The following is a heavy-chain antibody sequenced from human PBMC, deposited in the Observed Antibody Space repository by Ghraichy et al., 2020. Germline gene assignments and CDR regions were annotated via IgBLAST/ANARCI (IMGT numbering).Heavy chain of an antibody. CDR3: ARLAVAGFFDY. CDR2: IYYSGST. V-gene: IGHV4-39*01. CDR1: GGSISSSSYY. J-gene: IGHJ4*02. D-gene: IGHD6-19*01. Sequence: ESLNISCTVSGGSISSSSYYWGWIRQPPGKGLEWIGSIYYSGSTYYNPSLKSRVTISVDTSKNQFSLKLSSVTAADTAVYYCARLAVAGFFDYWGQGTLVTVSS.